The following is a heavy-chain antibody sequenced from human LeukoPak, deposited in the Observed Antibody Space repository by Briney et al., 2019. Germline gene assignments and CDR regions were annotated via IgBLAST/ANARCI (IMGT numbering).Heavy chain of an antibody. D-gene: IGHD6-19*01. J-gene: IGHJ4*02. CDR3: ARAPGAGYYFDY. CDR1: GFTFSGYS. CDR2: ISSGGTTI. Sequence: PGGSLRLSCAASGFTFSGYSMNWVRQAPGKGLEWLSYISSGGTTIYSADSVKGRFTISRDNSKNTLYLQMNSLRAEDTAVYYCARAPGAGYYFDYWGQGTLVTVSS. V-gene: IGHV3-48*01.